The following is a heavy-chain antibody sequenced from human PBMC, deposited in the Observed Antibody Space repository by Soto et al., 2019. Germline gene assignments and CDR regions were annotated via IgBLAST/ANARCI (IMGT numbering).Heavy chain of an antibody. CDR2: TYYRSRWYS. CDR3: ARSEEDSDYYYYGLDV. D-gene: IGHD2-15*01. J-gene: IGHJ6*02. V-gene: IGHV6-1*01. CDR1: GDSVSSSSVA. Sequence: SQTLSLTCVISGDSVSSSSVAWNWVRQSPSRGLEWLGRTYYRSRWYSDFAVSVRGRIVINADTSKNQFSLQLNSVTPEDTAVYFCARSEEDSDYYYYGLDVSGQGPTVTVSS.